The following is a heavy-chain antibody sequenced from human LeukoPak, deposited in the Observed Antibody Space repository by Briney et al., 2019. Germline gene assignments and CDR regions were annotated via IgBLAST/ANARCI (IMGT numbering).Heavy chain of an antibody. CDR2: INPNSGGT. J-gene: IGHJ4*02. CDR3: ARGYVDSSAYYPCDY. D-gene: IGHD3-22*01. Sequence: ASVKVSCKASGYTFTGYYMHWVRQAPGQGLEWMGWINPNSGGTNYAQKFQGRVTMTRDKSITTAYMDLSRLRSDDTAVYYCARGYVDSSAYYPCDYWGQGTLVTVSS. V-gene: IGHV1-2*02. CDR1: GYTFTGYY.